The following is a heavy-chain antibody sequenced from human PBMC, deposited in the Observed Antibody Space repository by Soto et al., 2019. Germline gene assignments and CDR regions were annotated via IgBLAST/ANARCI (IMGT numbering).Heavy chain of an antibody. J-gene: IGHJ6*02. V-gene: IGHV3-7*01. CDR2: IKQDGSEK. Sequence: HPGGSLRLSCAASGFTFSSYWMSWVRQAPGKGLEWVANIKQDGSEKYYVDSVKGRFTISRDNAKNSLYLQMNSLRAEDTAVYYCARDARDFWSGLYGMDVWGQGTTVTVSS. D-gene: IGHD3-3*01. CDR1: GFTFSSYW. CDR3: ARDARDFWSGLYGMDV.